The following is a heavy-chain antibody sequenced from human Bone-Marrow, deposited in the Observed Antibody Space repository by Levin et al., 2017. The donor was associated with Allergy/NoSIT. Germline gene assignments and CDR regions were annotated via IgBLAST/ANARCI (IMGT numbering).Heavy chain of an antibody. D-gene: IGHD3-22*01. V-gene: IGHV3-9*01. J-gene: IGHJ4*02. CDR3: AKDMSEYYYRYFDS. CDR2: ISWNGGSV. CDR1: GFTFDDYA. Sequence: GGSLRLSCAASGFTFDDYAMHWVRQTPGKGLEWVSGISWNGGSVDYADSVKGRFTISRDNTKNSLYLQMNSLRAEDTALYYCAKDMSEYYYRYFDSWGQGTLVTVSS.